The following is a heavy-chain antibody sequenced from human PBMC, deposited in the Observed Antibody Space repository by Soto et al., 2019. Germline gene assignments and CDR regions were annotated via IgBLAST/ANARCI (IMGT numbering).Heavy chain of an antibody. V-gene: IGHV4-34*01. CDR3: ARGGYTSGWFRF. CDR1: GGSFRGYH. J-gene: IGHJ4*02. D-gene: IGHD6-19*01. CDR2: INNSGST. Sequence: PSETLSLTCAVHGGSFRGYHWTWIRQPPGKGLEWIWVINNSGSTNDNPSLKSRVTISRDTPKNQFSLSLSSVTAADTAIYYCARGGYTSGWFRFWGQGILVTVSS.